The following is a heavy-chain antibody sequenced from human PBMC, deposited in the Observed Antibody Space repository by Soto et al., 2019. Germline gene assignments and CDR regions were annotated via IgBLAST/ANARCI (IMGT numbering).Heavy chain of an antibody. D-gene: IGHD3-9*01. V-gene: IGHV3-23*01. J-gene: IGHJ2*01. Sequence: EVQLLESGGDLVQPGGSLRLSCAASGFTFSGYAMTWVRQAPGKGLEWVSSITGSGGTTYYADSVRGRFSISRDNSKNTLYLQMNSLRAEDTALYFCAKAVTGFWYFDLWGRGTLVTVSS. CDR2: ITGSGGTT. CDR3: AKAVTGFWYFDL. CDR1: GFTFSGYA.